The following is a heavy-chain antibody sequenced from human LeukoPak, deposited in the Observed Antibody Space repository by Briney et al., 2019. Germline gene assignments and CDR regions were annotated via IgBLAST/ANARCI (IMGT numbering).Heavy chain of an antibody. D-gene: IGHD4-17*01. J-gene: IGHJ4*02. CDR1: EVSFIANY. CDR2: INPYTGAT. CDR3: ATPTHRRTVTPPINY. V-gene: IGHV1-2*02. Sequence: ASVKVSSMPSEVSFIANYNRGVPEAPGQGLEWMGWINPYTGATKYSQNFSDRVTMTRDTSISTAYMELSSLKSDDTAEYHYATPTHRRTVTPPINYWGQGTLVTVSS.